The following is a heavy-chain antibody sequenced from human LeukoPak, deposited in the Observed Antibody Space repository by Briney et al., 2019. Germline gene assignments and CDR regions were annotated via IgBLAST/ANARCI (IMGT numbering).Heavy chain of an antibody. Sequence: SETMSLTCTVSGGSISSGDYYWSWLRQPPGKGMEWIGYIYYSGSTYYNPSPKSRVTISVDTSKNQFSLKLSSVTAADTAVYYCASTYDFWSGYYSGPLDYWGQGTLVTVSS. CDR1: GGSISSGDYY. J-gene: IGHJ4*02. CDR2: IYYSGST. D-gene: IGHD3-3*01. CDR3: ASTYDFWSGYYSGPLDY. V-gene: IGHV4-30-4*08.